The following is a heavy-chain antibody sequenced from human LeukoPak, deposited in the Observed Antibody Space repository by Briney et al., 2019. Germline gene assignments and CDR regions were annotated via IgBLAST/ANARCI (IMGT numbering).Heavy chain of an antibody. D-gene: IGHD3-3*01. CDR3: ARSTAYYDFWSGLDYYYMDV. CDR2: INHSGST. V-gene: IGHV4-34*01. CDR1: GGSSSGYY. Sequence: SETLSLTCAVYGGSSSGYYWSWIRQPPGKGLEWIGEINHSGSTNYNPSLKSRVTISLDTSKNQFSLKLSSVTAADTAVYYCARSTAYYDFWSGLDYYYMDVWGKGTTVTVSS. J-gene: IGHJ6*03.